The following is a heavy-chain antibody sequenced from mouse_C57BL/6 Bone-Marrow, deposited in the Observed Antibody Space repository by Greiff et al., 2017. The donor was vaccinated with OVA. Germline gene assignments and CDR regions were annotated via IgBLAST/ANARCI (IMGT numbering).Heavy chain of an antibody. Sequence: QVQLQQPGAELVMPGASVKLSCKASGYTFTSYWMHWVKQRPGPGLEWIGEIDPSDSYTNYNQKFKGKSTLTVDKSSSTAYMQLSSLTSEDSAVYYCTLDYYGSSYVFAYWGQGTLVTVSA. CDR3: TLDYYGSSYVFAY. V-gene: IGHV1-69*01. D-gene: IGHD1-1*01. CDR1: GYTFTSYW. J-gene: IGHJ3*01. CDR2: IDPSDSYT.